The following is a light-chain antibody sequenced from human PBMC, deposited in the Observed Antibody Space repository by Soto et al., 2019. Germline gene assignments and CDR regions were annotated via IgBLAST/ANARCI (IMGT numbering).Light chain of an antibody. CDR3: QQDHNRPYT. CDR2: GTS. Sequence: EIVMTQSPVTLSVSPGERAALSCRASQNVGSNFAWYQQRPGQAPRVLIYGTSTRATGVPARFSGSGSGTDFTLTINSLQSEDFAVYYCQQDHNRPYTFGQGTRLEIK. V-gene: IGKV3-15*01. J-gene: IGKJ2*01. CDR1: QNVGSN.